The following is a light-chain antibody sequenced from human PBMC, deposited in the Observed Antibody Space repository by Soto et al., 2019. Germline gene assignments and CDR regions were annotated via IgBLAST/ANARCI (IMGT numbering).Light chain of an antibody. V-gene: IGLV2-14*01. CDR3: SSYTSSSTLV. Sequence: QSALTQPASVSGSPGQSITISCTGTSSDVGGYNYVSWYQQHPGKAPKLMIYEVSNRPSGVSNRFSGSKSGNTASLTISGLQPEDDADYYCSSYTSSSTLVFGGGTKLTVL. CDR2: EVS. CDR1: SSDVGGYNY. J-gene: IGLJ3*02.